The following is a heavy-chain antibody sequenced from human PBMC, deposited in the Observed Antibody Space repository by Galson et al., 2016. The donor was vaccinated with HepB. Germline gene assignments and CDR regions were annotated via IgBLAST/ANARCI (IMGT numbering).Heavy chain of an antibody. Sequence: SLRLSCAASGFSFNTNWMRWVRQAPGKGLVWVATIASDGQTIHYADSVKGRFTISSDNSNNTLFLEMTSLTIEDTAVYYCAREQTTVTSNFGMSVWGQGTTVTVSS. CDR2: IASDGQTI. V-gene: IGHV3-30*03. CDR1: GFSFNTNW. J-gene: IGHJ6*02. CDR3: AREQTTVTSNFGMSV. D-gene: IGHD4-11*01.